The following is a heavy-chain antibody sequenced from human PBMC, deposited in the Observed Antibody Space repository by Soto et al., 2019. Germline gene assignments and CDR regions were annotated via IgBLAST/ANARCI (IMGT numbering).Heavy chain of an antibody. CDR2: INSSGGST. D-gene: IGHD3-3*01. J-gene: IGHJ5*02. Sequence: GGSLRLSCAASGFTFSSYAMSWVRQAPGKGLEWVSAINSSGGSTYYADSVKGRFTISRDNSKNTLYLQMNSLRAEDTAVYYSAKSGSIRIFGVVNRENWFDPWGEVTLVNVS. V-gene: IGHV3-23*01. CDR1: GFTFSSYA. CDR3: AKSGSIRIFGVVNRENWFDP.